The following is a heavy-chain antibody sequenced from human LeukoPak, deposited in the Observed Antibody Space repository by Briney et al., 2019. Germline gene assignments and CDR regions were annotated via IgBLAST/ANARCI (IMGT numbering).Heavy chain of an antibody. CDR2: INPNSGGT. V-gene: IGHV1-2*02. CDR3: ARTVYYYGSGSYYDY. Sequence: ASVKVSCKASGYTFTGYYMHWVRQAPGQGLEWMGWINPNSGGTNYAQKFQGRVTMTRDTSISTAYMELSRLRSDDTAVYYCARTVYYYGSGSYYDYWGQGTLVTVSS. D-gene: IGHD3-10*01. CDR1: GYTFTGYY. J-gene: IGHJ4*02.